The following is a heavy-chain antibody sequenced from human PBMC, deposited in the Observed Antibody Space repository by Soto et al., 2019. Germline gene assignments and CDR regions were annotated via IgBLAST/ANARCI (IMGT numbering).Heavy chain of an antibody. CDR3: ARLFSGYYDFLPGYRTDY. CDR1: GGSISGYF. J-gene: IGHJ4*02. CDR2: ISYSGTT. V-gene: IGHV4-59*01. D-gene: IGHD3-9*01. Sequence: SETLSLTCTVSGGSISGYFWSWIRQPPGKGLECIGYISYSGTTKYNPSLKNRVTILRDTSKNQFSLKLSSVTAADTAVYYCARLFSGYYDFLPGYRTDYWGQGTLVTVSS.